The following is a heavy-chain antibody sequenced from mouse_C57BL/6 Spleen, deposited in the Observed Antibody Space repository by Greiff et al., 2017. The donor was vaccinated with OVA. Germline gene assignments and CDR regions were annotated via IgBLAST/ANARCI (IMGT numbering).Heavy chain of an antibody. J-gene: IGHJ3*01. Sequence: QVQLQQPGAELVKPGASVKLSCKASGYTFTSYWMQWVKQRPGQGLEWIGEIDPSDSYTNYNQKFKGKATLTVDTSSSTAYMQLSSLTSEDSAVYYCALIYYDYDGFAYWGQGTLVTVSA. V-gene: IGHV1-50*01. D-gene: IGHD2-4*01. CDR2: IDPSDSYT. CDR1: GYTFTSYW. CDR3: ALIYYDYDGFAY.